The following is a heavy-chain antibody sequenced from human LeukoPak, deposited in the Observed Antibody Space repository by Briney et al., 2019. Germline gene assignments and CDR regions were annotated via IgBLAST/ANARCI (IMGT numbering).Heavy chain of an antibody. Sequence: PGGSLRLSCVASGFTFSSYAMSWVRQAPGKGLEWVSAISGSGGSTYYADSVKGRFTISRDNPRNTLYLQMNSLRAEDTAVYYCAKDLITVQDIVVVPAVFDYWGQGTLVTVSS. CDR3: AKDLITVQDIVVVPAVFDY. CDR1: GFTFSSYA. D-gene: IGHD2-2*01. J-gene: IGHJ4*02. CDR2: ISGSGGST. V-gene: IGHV3-23*01.